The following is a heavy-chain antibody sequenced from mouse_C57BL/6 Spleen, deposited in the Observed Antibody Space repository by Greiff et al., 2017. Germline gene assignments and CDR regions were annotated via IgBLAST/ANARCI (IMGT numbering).Heavy chain of an antibody. CDR3: ARYITYYGNYATGYFDV. Sequence: DVKLVESGGGLVQPGGSLSLSCAASGFTFTDYYMSWVRQPPGKALEWLGFIRNKANGYTTEYSASVKGRFTISRDNSQSILYLQMNALRAEDSATYYCARYITYYGNYATGYFDVWGTGTTVTVSS. CDR1: GFTFTDYY. J-gene: IGHJ1*03. D-gene: IGHD2-10*01. CDR2: IRNKANGYTT. V-gene: IGHV7-3*01.